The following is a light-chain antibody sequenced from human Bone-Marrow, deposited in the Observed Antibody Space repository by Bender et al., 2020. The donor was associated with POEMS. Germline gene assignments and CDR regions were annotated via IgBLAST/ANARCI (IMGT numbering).Light chain of an antibody. Sequence: QSALTQPPSASGSPGQSVAISCTGTSSDVGGYDYVSWYQQHPGKAPKLIIFEVNHRPSGVPDRFTGSKSGNTASLTISGLQAEDEADYYCCSYVGGSTSSAVFGGGTQLTVL. V-gene: IGLV2-8*01. CDR2: EVN. CDR3: CSYVGGSTSSAV. J-gene: IGLJ7*01. CDR1: SSDVGGYDY.